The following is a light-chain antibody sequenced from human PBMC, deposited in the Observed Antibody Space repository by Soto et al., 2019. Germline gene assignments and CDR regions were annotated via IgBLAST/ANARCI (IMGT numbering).Light chain of an antibody. Sequence: EIVMTQSPATLSVSPGERATLSCRASQSVRGNLAWYQQKPGQAPRLLIYGASTRATGIPARFSGSGSGTEFTLTISSLQSEDFAVYYCQQYNNWPPVDTFGQGTKLEIK. CDR1: QSVRGN. J-gene: IGKJ2*01. V-gene: IGKV3-15*01. CDR3: QQYNNWPPVDT. CDR2: GAS.